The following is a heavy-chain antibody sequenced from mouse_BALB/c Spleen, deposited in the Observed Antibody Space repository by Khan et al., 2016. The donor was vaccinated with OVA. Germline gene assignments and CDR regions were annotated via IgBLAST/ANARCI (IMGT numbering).Heavy chain of an antibody. CDR2: INTYTGEP. CDR3: ASGGYWYFDV. D-gene: IGHD1-1*02. J-gene: IGHJ1*01. V-gene: IGHV9-3-1*01. Sequence: QIQLVQSGPELKKPGETVKISCKASGYTFTNYGMNWVKQAPGKGLKWMGWINTYTGEPTYADDFKGRFAFSLETSARTASLQITNLKNEDTATDFCASGGYWYFDVWGAGTTVTVSS. CDR1: GYTFTNYG.